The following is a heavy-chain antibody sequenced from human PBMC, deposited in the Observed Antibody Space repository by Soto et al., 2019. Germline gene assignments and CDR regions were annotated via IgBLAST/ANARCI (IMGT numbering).Heavy chain of an antibody. CDR2: INAGNGNT. CDR3: ETSLGGHGFDY. D-gene: IGHD3-16*01. Sequence: QVQLVQSGAEEKKPGASVKVSCKASGYTFTSYAMHWVREAPGQRLEWMGWINAGNGNTKYSQKFQGRVTITRDTSASTAYMELSSLRSEDKAVYYCETSLGGHGFDYWRQGTLVTVSS. J-gene: IGHJ4*02. CDR1: GYTFTSYA. V-gene: IGHV1-3*05.